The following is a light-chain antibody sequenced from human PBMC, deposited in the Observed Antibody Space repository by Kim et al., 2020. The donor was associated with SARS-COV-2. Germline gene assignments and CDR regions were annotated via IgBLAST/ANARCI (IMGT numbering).Light chain of an antibody. CDR2: GAS. CDR3: QQDGRSPTT. CDR1: QSVSSSY. V-gene: IGKV3-20*01. J-gene: IGKJ5*01. Sequence: SRGERATLACRASQSVSSSYLAWYQHKPGQSPRLLIHGASSRATGVPDRFRGGGSGTDFTLTITRLEPEDFAVYYCQQDGRSPTTFGKGKRLEIK.